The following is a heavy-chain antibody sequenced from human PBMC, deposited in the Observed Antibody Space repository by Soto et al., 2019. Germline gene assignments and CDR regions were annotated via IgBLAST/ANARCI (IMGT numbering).Heavy chain of an antibody. CDR1: GGSIGSSSYY. CDR3: ARLPRIQLWLGWLDP. V-gene: IGHV4-39*01. D-gene: IGHD5-18*01. J-gene: IGHJ5*02. Sequence: QLQLQESGPGLVKPSETLSLTCTVSGGSIGSSSYYWGWIRQPPGKGLEWIGTINYSGSTYYNPSLNSRVTISVDTSKNQFSLKVGSVTAADTAIYYCARLPRIQLWLGWLDPWGQGTLVTVSS. CDR2: INYSGST.